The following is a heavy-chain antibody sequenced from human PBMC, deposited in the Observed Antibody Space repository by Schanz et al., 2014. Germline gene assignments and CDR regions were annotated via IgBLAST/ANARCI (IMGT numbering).Heavy chain of an antibody. Sequence: EVQLVESGGGLIQPGGSLRLSCAASGFGFSSYSMNWVRPAPGKGLEWVSYTSGSSRTIYYADSMKGRFTVSKDNAEIALYLHRNSLRDEDAGLYFCATGGSGSHYRLDYWGQGTLVTVSS. CDR1: GFGFSSYS. V-gene: IGHV3-48*02. J-gene: IGHJ4*02. CDR2: TSGSSRTI. D-gene: IGHD1-26*01. CDR3: ATGGSGSHYRLDY.